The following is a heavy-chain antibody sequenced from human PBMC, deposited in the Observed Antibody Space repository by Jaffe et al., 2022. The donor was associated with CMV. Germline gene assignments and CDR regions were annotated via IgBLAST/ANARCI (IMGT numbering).Heavy chain of an antibody. CDR2: VNSDGSST. D-gene: IGHD3-3*01. Sequence: EVQLVESGGGLVQPGGSLRLSCAASGFAFSSYWMNWVRQGPGKGLVWVSRVNSDGSSTNYADSVRGRFTISRDNAKNTLYLQMNNLRAEDTAVYYCARGAFFEGFGYWGQGSLVTVSS. J-gene: IGHJ4*02. V-gene: IGHV3-74*01. CDR1: GFAFSSYW. CDR3: ARGAFFEGFGY.